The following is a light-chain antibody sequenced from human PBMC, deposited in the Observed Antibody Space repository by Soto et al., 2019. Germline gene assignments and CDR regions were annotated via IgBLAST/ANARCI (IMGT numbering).Light chain of an antibody. CDR1: ESIATW. CDR2: DAS. V-gene: IGKV1-5*01. Sequence: DVHMTQSPSTLSASVGDRVTITCRASESIATWLAWYQQKPGQAPKLLIYDASRLESGVPSRFSGGGSGTEFTLTISVLQPEDFATYYCHQDNRYFGPGTKLES. CDR3: HQDNRY. J-gene: IGKJ2*01.